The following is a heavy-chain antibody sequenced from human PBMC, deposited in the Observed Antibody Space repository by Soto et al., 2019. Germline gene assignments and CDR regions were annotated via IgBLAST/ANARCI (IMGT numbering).Heavy chain of an antibody. V-gene: IGHV3-11*01. CDR2: ISHSGSTI. Sequence: QVQLVESGGGLVKPGGSLRLSCAASGFSHSDYYMTWIRQAPGKGLEWVSYISHSGSTIYYADSVKGRFTVSRDNAKNSLYLQMNSLRAEDTAVYYCASDPYYYASEYWGQGTLVTVSS. CDR1: GFSHSDYY. CDR3: ASDPYYYASEY. D-gene: IGHD3-10*01. J-gene: IGHJ4*02.